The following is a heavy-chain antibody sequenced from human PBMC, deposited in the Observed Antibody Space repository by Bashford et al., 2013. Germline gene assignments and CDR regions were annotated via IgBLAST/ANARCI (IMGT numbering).Heavy chain of an antibody. CDR3: ARGESSGYYYFDH. CDR1: GGSISSGGYY. J-gene: IGHJ4*02. D-gene: IGHD6-19*01. V-gene: IGHV4-31*03. CDR2: IYYSGST. Sequence: SETLSLTCTVSGGSISSGGYYWSWIRQHPGKGLEWIGYIYYSGSTYPNPSLKSRVTMSVDTSKNQFSLKLTSVTAADTAVYYCARGESSGYYYFDHWAREPWSPSPQ.